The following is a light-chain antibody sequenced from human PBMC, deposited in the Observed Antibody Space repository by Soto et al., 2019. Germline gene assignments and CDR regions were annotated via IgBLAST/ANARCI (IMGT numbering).Light chain of an antibody. CDR3: NSYTNTNTPVL. CDR2: DVS. CDR1: SSDIGRYDY. V-gene: IGLV2-14*03. J-gene: IGLJ2*01. Sequence: QSVLTQPASVSGSPGQSITISCTGTSSDIGRYDYVSWYQQHPGKVPKLIIYDVSYRPSGVSNRFSGSKSGDTASLTISGLQAEEEADYYCNSYTNTNTPVLFGGGTKLAVL.